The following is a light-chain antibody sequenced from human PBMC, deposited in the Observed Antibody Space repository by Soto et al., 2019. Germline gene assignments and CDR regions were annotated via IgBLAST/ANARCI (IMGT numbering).Light chain of an antibody. V-gene: IGKV3-20*01. CDR2: GAS. CDR3: QQYGIFPIT. Sequence: ENVWTQSPGTLSLSPGERATLSCRASQSVTNNYLTWYQQKPGQAPRLLIYGASSRATGIPDRFSGSGSGTDFTLTISRLEPEDFAVYYCQQYGIFPITFGQGTRLEIK. CDR1: QSVTNNY. J-gene: IGKJ5*01.